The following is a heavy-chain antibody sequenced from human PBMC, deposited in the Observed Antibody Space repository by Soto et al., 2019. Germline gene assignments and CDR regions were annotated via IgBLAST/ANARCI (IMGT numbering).Heavy chain of an antibody. J-gene: IGHJ4*02. V-gene: IGHV3-30*18. CDR2: ISYDGSNK. CDR1: GFTFSSFG. CDR3: AKSSWVFPDIVATMPDY. Sequence: GGSLRLSCAASGFTFSSFGMHWVRQAPGKGLEWVAVISYDGSNKYYADSVKGRFTISRDNSKNTLYLQMNSLRAEDTAVYYCAKSSWVFPDIVATMPDYWGQGTLVTVSS. D-gene: IGHD5-12*01.